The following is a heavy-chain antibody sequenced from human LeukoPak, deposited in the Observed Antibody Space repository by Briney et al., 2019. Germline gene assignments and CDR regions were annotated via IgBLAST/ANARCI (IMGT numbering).Heavy chain of an antibody. D-gene: IGHD7-27*01. Sequence: SETLSLTCTVSGGSISSYDWSWIRPPPGKGLEWIGYIYYSGSTNYNPSLKNRVTISVDTSKNQFSLKLSSVTAADTAVYYCARGKLGMEAFDIWGQGTMVTVSS. V-gene: IGHV4-59*01. CDR2: IYYSGST. CDR1: GGSISSYD. J-gene: IGHJ3*02. CDR3: ARGKLGMEAFDI.